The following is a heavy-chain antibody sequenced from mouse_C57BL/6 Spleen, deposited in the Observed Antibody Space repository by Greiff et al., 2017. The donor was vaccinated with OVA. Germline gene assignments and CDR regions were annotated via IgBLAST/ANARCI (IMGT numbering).Heavy chain of an antibody. V-gene: IGHV3-6*01. CDR1: GYSITSGYY. CDR3: ARGGFDY. J-gene: IGHJ2*01. Sequence: EVQLQESGPGLVKPSQSLSLTCSVTGYSITSGYYWNWIRQFPGNKLEGMGYIRYDGSNNSNPSLKNRISITRDTSKNQFFLKLNSVTTEDTATYYCARGGFDYWGQGTTLTVSS. CDR2: IRYDGSN.